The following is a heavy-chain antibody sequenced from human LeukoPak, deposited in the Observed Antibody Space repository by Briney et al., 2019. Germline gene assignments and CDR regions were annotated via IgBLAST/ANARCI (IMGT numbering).Heavy chain of an antibody. CDR3: ARTAAAGSVNFDY. Sequence: GGSLRLSCAASGFTFSSYSMNWVRQAPGKGLEWVSKISGSSITIYYADSVKGRFTISRDNAKNSLYLQMNSLRAEDTAVYYCARTAAAGSVNFDYWGQGTLVTVSS. CDR2: ISGSSITI. CDR1: GFTFSSYS. V-gene: IGHV3-48*04. D-gene: IGHD6-13*01. J-gene: IGHJ4*02.